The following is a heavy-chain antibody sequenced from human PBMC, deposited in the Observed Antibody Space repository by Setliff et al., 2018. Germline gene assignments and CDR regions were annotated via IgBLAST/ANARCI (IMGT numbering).Heavy chain of an antibody. CDR1: GASIRNFY. J-gene: IGHJ4*02. Sequence: SETLSLTCNVSGASIRNFYWTWIRQPPGKGLEWIASTYYGGNTYYNPSLKSRVTMSVDTSKSQFSLKLTSVTAADMAVYYCARAPRYFDSTGSYFDFWGQGTLVTVS. CDR3: ARAPRYFDSTGSYFDF. D-gene: IGHD3-22*01. CDR2: TYYGGNT. V-gene: IGHV4-59*12.